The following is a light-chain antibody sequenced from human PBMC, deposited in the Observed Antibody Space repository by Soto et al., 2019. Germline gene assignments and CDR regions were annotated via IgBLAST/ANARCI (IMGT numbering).Light chain of an antibody. Sequence: IQLTQSPSSLSASVGDRVTITCRASQGISSYLAWYQQKPGKAPKLLIYAASTLQSGVPSRFSGSGSGTEFTLTISSLQPEDFATYYCQQLNSYPYFGQGTRLEIK. CDR1: QGISSY. CDR3: QQLNSYPY. V-gene: IGKV1-9*01. J-gene: IGKJ5*01. CDR2: AAS.